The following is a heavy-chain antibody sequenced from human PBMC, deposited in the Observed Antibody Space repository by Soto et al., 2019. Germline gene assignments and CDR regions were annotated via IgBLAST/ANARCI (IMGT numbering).Heavy chain of an antibody. V-gene: IGHV3-33*01. CDR3: ARDGPRDYDILTDYQGPRGGYYSYGMDV. D-gene: IGHD3-9*01. CDR2: IWYDGSNK. Sequence: QVQLVESGGGVVQPGRSLRLSCAASGFTFSSYGMHWVRQAPGKGLEWVAVIWYDGSNKYYADSVKGRFTISRDNSKNTLSLEMNGLRAADTAVYYCARDGPRDYDILTDYQGPRGGYYSYGMDVWGQGTTVTVSS. J-gene: IGHJ6*02. CDR1: GFTFSSYG.